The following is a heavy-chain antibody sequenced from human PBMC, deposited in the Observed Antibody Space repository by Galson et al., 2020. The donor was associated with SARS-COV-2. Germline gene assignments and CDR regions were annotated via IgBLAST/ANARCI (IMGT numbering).Heavy chain of an antibody. CDR3: VHTHWIY. D-gene: IGHD1-1*01. Sequence: ESGPTLVKPTQTLTLTCTFSGFSLSTSGVGVGWIRQPPGKALEWLTFVYWNDDEHYSPSLRSRLTITKDTSKNQVVLTMTNMNPMDTATYYCVHTHWIYWGQGTLVTVSS. CDR2: VYWNDDE. CDR1: GFSLSTSGVG. V-gene: IGHV2-5*01. J-gene: IGHJ4*02.